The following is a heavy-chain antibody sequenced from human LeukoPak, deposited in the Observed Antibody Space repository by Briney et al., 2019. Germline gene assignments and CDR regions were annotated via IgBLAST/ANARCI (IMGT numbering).Heavy chain of an antibody. Sequence: ASVKVSCKASGYIFTGHYMNWVRQVPGQGLEWMGRINPKTGGTNYAQNFQGRVTMIRDTSISTTYMELSRLRPDDTAVYYCARVGDGLNDAFDIWGQGTMVTVSS. CDR3: ARVGDGLNDAFDI. D-gene: IGHD5-24*01. V-gene: IGHV1-2*06. CDR2: INPKTGGT. J-gene: IGHJ3*02. CDR1: GYIFTGHY.